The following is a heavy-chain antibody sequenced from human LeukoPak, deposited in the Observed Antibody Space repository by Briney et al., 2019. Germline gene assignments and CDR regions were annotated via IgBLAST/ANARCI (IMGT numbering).Heavy chain of an antibody. CDR2: ISSSSSYI. D-gene: IGHD3-16*01. CDR3: ASEGGGYYFDY. Sequence: GGSLRLSCAASGFTFSSYWMHWVRQAPGKGLEWVSSISSSSSYIYYADSVKGRFTISRDNAKNSLYLQMNSLRAEDTAVYYCASEGGGYYFDYWGQGTLVTVSS. CDR1: GFTFSSYW. V-gene: IGHV3-21*01. J-gene: IGHJ4*02.